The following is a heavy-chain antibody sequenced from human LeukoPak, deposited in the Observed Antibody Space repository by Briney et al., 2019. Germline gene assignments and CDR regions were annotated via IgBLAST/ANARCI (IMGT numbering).Heavy chain of an antibody. CDR1: GGSFSGYY. CDR3: ARDAFTVTTSVPFDY. V-gene: IGHV4-34*01. D-gene: IGHD4-17*01. Sequence: PSETLSLTCAVYGGSFSGYYWSWIRQPPGKGLEWIGEINHSGSTNYNPSLKSRVTISVDMSKNQFSLKLSSVTAADTAVYYCARDAFTVTTSVPFDYWGQGTLVTVSS. J-gene: IGHJ4*02. CDR2: INHSGST.